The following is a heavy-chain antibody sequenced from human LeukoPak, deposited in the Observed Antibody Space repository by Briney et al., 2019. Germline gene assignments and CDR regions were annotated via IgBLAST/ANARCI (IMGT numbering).Heavy chain of an antibody. Sequence: ASVKVSCKVSGYTLTELSVHWVRQAPGKGLEWMGNFDPKDGDTIYAQRFQGRVTMTEDTSTHTAYMELSSLRSEDMAVYYCARVSMGGYSGYDYPFDYWGQGTLVTVSS. V-gene: IGHV1-24*01. CDR2: FDPKDGDT. J-gene: IGHJ4*02. CDR3: ARVSMGGYSGYDYPFDY. CDR1: GYTLTELS. D-gene: IGHD5-12*01.